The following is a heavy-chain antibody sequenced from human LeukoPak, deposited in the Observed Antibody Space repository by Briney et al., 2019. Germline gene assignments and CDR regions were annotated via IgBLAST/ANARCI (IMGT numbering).Heavy chain of an antibody. CDR3: TTFLAVNPFDY. J-gene: IGHJ4*02. Sequence: GGSLRLSCAASGFTFSNAWMSWVRQAPGKGLEWVGRIKSKTDGGTTDYAAPVKGRFTISRDDSKNTLYLQMDSLKTEDTAVYYCTTFLAVNPFDYWGQGTLVTVSS. CDR1: GFTFSNAW. CDR2: IKSKTDGGTT. V-gene: IGHV3-15*01. D-gene: IGHD3-3*01.